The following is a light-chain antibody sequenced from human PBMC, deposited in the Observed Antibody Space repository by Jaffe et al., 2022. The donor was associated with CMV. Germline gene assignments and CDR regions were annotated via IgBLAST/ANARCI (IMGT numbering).Light chain of an antibody. J-gene: IGKJ2*01. CDR2: LVS. CDR1: QSLRHSDGHNY. V-gene: IGKV2-28*01. Sequence: DTVMTQSPLSLSVTPGEPASISCRSSQSLRHSDGHNYLDWYVQKPGQSPQLLIYLVSNRASGVPDRFSGSGSDTDFTLKISRVEAEDVGVYYCMQALQTRTFGQGTKVEI. CDR3: MQALQTRT.